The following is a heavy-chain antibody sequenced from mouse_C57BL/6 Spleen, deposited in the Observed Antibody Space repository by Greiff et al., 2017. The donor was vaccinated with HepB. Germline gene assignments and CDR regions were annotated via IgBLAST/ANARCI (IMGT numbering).Heavy chain of an antibody. D-gene: IGHD1-1*02. V-gene: IGHV5-4*03. Sequence: EVMLVESGGGLVKPGGSLKLSCAASGFTFSSYAMSWVRQTPEKRLEWVATISDGGSYTYYPDNVKGRFTITRDNAKNNLYLQMSHLKSEDTAMYYCARGMVLHYYAMDYWGQGTSVTVSS. CDR3: ARGMVLHYYAMDY. J-gene: IGHJ4*01. CDR1: GFTFSSYA. CDR2: ISDGGSYT.